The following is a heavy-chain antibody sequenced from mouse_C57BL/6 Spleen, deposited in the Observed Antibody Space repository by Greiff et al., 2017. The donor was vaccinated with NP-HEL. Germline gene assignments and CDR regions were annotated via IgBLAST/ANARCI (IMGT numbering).Heavy chain of an antibody. J-gene: IGHJ2*01. D-gene: IGHD2-5*01. Sequence: QVQLQQPGAELVMPGASVKLSCKASGYTFTSYWMHWVKQRPGQGLEWIGEIDPSDSYTNYNQKFKGKSTLTVDKSSSTAYMQLSSLSSEDSAVYYWARSDSTPGFDYWGQGTTLTVSS. CDR3: ARSDSTPGFDY. V-gene: IGHV1-69*01. CDR2: IDPSDSYT. CDR1: GYTFTSYW.